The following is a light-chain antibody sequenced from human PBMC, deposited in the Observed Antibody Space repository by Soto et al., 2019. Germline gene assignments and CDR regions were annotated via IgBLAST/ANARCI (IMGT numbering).Light chain of an antibody. Sequence: EIVLTQSPGTLSLSPGERATLSCRASQSVSSSYLAWYQQKPGQAPRLLIYGASSRATGIPDRFSGSGSGTDFPLTISRLEPEDFAVYYCKHFGTFGPGTKVDIK. J-gene: IGKJ3*01. V-gene: IGKV3-20*01. CDR3: KHFGT. CDR2: GAS. CDR1: QSVSSSY.